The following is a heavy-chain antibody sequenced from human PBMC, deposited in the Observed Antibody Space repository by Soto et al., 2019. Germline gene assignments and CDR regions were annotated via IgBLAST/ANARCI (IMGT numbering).Heavy chain of an antibody. CDR3: ASPDYGGKKAFDI. D-gene: IGHD4-17*01. CDR2: IIPILGIA. CDR1: GGTFSSYT. Sequence: ASVKVSCKASGGTFSSYTISWVRQAPGQGLEWMGRIIPILGIANYAQKFRGRVTITADKSTSTAYMELSSLRSEDTAVYYCASPDYGGKKAFDIWGQGTMVTVSS. J-gene: IGHJ3*02. V-gene: IGHV1-69*02.